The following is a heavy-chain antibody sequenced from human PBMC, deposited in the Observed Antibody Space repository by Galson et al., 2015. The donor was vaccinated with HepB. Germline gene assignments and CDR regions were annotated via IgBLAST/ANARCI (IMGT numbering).Heavy chain of an antibody. V-gene: IGHV4-31*03. D-gene: IGHD3-9*01. J-gene: IGHJ4*02. CDR2: IYYSGST. CDR1: GGSISSGGYY. CDR3: ARAGRIDWDFDY. Sequence: TLSLTCTVSGGSISSGGYYWSWIRQHPGKGLEWIGYIYYSGSTYYNPSLKSRVTISVDTSKNQFSLKLSSVTAADTAVYYCARAGRIDWDFDYWGQGTLVTVSS.